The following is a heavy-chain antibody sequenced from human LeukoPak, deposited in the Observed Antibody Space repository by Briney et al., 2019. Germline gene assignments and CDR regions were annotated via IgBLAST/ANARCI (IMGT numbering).Heavy chain of an antibody. D-gene: IGHD5-24*01. CDR1: GYTFTSYG. V-gene: IGHV1-18*01. J-gene: IGHJ4*02. CDR3: ASPLEMATPRGLDY. CDR2: ISAYNGNT. Sequence: PGASVKVSCKASGYTFTSYGISWVRQAPGQGLEWMGWISAYNGNTNYAQKLQGRVTMTTDTSTSTAYMELRSLRSDDTAVYYCASPLEMATPRGLDYWGQGTLVTVSS.